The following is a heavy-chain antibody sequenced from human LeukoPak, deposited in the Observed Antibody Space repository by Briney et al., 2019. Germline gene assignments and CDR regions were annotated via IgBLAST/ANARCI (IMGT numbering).Heavy chain of an antibody. CDR3: AKYLSAKGPPYALDV. D-gene: IGHD2/OR15-2a*01. Sequence: SETLSLTCTVSGGSISSSSYYWGWIRQPPGKGLEWIGSIYYSGSTYYNPSLKSRVTISVDTSKNQFSLKLSSVTAADTAVYYCAKYLSAKGPPYALDVWGQGTTVTVSS. V-gene: IGHV4-39*01. J-gene: IGHJ6*02. CDR1: GGSISSSSYY. CDR2: IYYSGST.